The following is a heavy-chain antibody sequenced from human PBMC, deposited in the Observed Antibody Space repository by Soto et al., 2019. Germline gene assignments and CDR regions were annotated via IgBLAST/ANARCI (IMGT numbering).Heavy chain of an antibody. CDR3: ARFGELSRGYYGMDV. D-gene: IGHD3-10*01. V-gene: IGHV1-8*01. CDR1: GYTFTSYD. J-gene: IGHJ6*02. Sequence: ASVKVSCKASGYTFTSYDINWVRQATGQGLEWMGWMNPNSGNTGYAQKFQGRVTMTRNTSISTAYMELSSLRSEDTAVYYCARFGELSRGYYGMDVWGQGTTVTVSS. CDR2: MNPNSGNT.